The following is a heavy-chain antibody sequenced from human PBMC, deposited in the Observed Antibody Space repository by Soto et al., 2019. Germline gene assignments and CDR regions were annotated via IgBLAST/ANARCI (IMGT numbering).Heavy chain of an antibody. Sequence: SETLSLTCTVSGGSISSYYWSWIRQPPGKGLEWIGYIYYSGSTNYNPSLKSQVTISVDTSKNQFSLKLSSVTAADTAVYYCARDRHDFWSGYYLYYMDVWGKGTTVTVSS. V-gene: IGHV4-59*01. CDR3: ARDRHDFWSGYYLYYMDV. CDR2: IYYSGST. CDR1: GGSISSYY. D-gene: IGHD3-3*01. J-gene: IGHJ6*03.